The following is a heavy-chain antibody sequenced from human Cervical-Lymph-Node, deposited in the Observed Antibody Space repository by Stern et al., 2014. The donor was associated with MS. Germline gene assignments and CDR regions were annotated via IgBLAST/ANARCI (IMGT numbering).Heavy chain of an antibody. CDR2: ISCDGAKT. V-gene: IGHV3-30*03. CDR1: GFAFSTSG. Sequence: VQLVESVGGVVQPWRTLRLSCSPSGFAFSTSGMHWVRPAPVTGLAWVALISCDGAKTYYADSVKGRFTISRDNPKNTLYLQMKSLRGEDTAVYYCARGSDWYPLDYWGQGTLVTVSS. CDR3: ARGSDWYPLDY. J-gene: IGHJ4*02. D-gene: IGHD6-19*01.